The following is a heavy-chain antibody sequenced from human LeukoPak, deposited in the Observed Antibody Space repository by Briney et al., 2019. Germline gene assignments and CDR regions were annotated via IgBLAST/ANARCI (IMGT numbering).Heavy chain of an antibody. D-gene: IGHD6-13*01. V-gene: IGHV1-2*02. CDR3: ARSGSSWYGSIYYYYYMDV. Sequence: ASVKVSCKASGYTFTSYYMHWVRQAPGQGLEWMGWINPNSGGTNYAQKFQGRVTMTRDTSISTAYMELSRLRSDDTAVYYCARSGSSWYGSIYYYYYMDVWGKGTTVTISS. J-gene: IGHJ6*03. CDR2: INPNSGGT. CDR1: GYTFTSYY.